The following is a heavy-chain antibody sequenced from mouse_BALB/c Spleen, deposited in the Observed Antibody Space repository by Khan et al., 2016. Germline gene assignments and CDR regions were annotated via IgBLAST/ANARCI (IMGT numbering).Heavy chain of an antibody. D-gene: IGHD1-1*01. CDR1: GFSLSRYR. Sequence: QVQLTESGPGLVAPSQSLSITCTVSGFSLSRYRVHWVRQPPGKGLEWLGMIWGGGSTDYNSALKSRLSISKDNSKSQVFLKMNSLQTDDTAMYYGARNPFFTEDCRAMDYWGQGTSVTVSS. CDR3: ARNPFFTEDCRAMDY. J-gene: IGHJ4*01. CDR2: IWGGGST. V-gene: IGHV2-6-4*01.